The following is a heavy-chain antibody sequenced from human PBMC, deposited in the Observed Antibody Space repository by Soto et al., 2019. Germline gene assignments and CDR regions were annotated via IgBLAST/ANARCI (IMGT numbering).Heavy chain of an antibody. CDR3: AKRSPYSSAWYSPIFDY. D-gene: IGHD6-13*01. J-gene: IGHJ4*02. Sequence: GGSLRLSCAASGFSFSDYAMSWVRQAPGKGLEWVSVISESGGSTHYADSVRGRFTVSRDNSKNSLSLRMNSLRDEDTAVYFCAKRSPYSSAWYSPIFDYWGQGALLTVSS. CDR1: GFSFSDYA. CDR2: ISESGGST. V-gene: IGHV3-23*01.